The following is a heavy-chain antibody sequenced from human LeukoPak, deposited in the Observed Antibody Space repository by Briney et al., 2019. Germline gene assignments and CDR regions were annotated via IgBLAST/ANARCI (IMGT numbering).Heavy chain of an antibody. V-gene: IGHV3-21*01. CDR3: AKDRGRGYSYGYFDY. D-gene: IGHD5-18*01. CDR1: GFTFSSYS. Sequence: GGSLRLSCAASGFTFSSYSMNWVRQAPGKGLEWVSSISSSSSYIYYADSVKGRFTISSDNAKNSLYLQMNSLRAEDTAVYYCAKDRGRGYSYGYFDYWGQGTLVTVSS. CDR2: ISSSSSYI. J-gene: IGHJ4*02.